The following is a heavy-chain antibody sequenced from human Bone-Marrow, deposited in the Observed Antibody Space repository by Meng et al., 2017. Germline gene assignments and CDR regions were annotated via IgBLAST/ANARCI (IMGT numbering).Heavy chain of an antibody. CDR1: GFTFSGYG. CDR2: IWYDGSNK. V-gene: IGHV3-33*01. Sequence: QGQLVDAGGGLVQHGRSLRLSCAASGFTFSGYGMHWVRQAPGKGLEWVAVIWYDGSNKYYADSVKGRFTISRDNSKNTLYLQMNSLRAEDTAVYYCARELVDDDYWGQGTLVTVSS. J-gene: IGHJ4*02. CDR3: ARELVDDDY. D-gene: IGHD3/OR15-3a*01.